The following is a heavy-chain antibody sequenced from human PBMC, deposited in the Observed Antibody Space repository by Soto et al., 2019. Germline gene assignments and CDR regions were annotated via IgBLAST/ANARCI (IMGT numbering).Heavy chain of an antibody. V-gene: IGHV1-69*12. CDR2: IIPIFGTA. D-gene: IGHD5-18*01. J-gene: IGHJ6*02. CDR1: GGTFSSYA. CDR3: AGRGYKNCRVSNGMDV. Sequence: QVQLVQSGAEVKKPGSSVKVSCKASGGTFSSYAISWVRQAPGQGLEWMGGIIPIFGTANYAQKFQGRVTVPADESTSTAYMELSSLRAEDTAVYYCAGRGYKNCRVSNGMDVWGQGTTVTVSS.